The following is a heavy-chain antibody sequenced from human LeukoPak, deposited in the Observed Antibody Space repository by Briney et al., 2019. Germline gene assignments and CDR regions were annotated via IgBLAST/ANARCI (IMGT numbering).Heavy chain of an antibody. CDR1: GFTFSSSW. Sequence: GGSLRLSCAASGFTFSSSWMTWVRQAPGKGLEWVANIKQDGSETYYVDSVKGRFTISRDNAKNSLYLQMNSLRAEDTAVYYCARSIGYCSSTTCPNRYFHYWGQGTLVTVSS. V-gene: IGHV3-7*03. CDR2: IKQDGSET. D-gene: IGHD2-2*01. J-gene: IGHJ4*02. CDR3: ARSIGYCSSTTCPNRYFHY.